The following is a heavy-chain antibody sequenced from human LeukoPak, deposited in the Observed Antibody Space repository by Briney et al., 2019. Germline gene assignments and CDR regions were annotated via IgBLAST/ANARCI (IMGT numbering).Heavy chain of an antibody. J-gene: IGHJ6*03. CDR3: AREFRAGVTTLNYYYYMDV. CDR1: GYTFSTSA. Sequence: ASVKVSCKASGYTFSTSAINWVRQAPGQGLEWMGWMNPNSGGTNYAQKFQGRVTMTRDTSISTAYMELSSLRSDDTAVYYCAREFRAGVTTLNYYYYMDVWGKGTTVTVSS. D-gene: IGHD4-11*01. V-gene: IGHV1-2*02. CDR2: MNPNSGGT.